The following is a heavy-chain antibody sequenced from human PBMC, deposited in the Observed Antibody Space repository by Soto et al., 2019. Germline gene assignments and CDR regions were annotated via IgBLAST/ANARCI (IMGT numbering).Heavy chain of an antibody. CDR2: ISGSGGST. D-gene: IGHD2-15*01. V-gene: IGHV3-23*01. J-gene: IGHJ4*02. Sequence: GGSLRLSCAASGLSFTNYAMSWVRQSPGKGLEWVSAISGSGGSTYSADSVKGRFTISRDNSKNTLYLQMDSLRADDTAVYYCTKDYRVSSISPRAARYSHYSGEGTAVTVFS. CDR1: GLSFTNYA. CDR3: TKDYRVSSISPRAARYSHY.